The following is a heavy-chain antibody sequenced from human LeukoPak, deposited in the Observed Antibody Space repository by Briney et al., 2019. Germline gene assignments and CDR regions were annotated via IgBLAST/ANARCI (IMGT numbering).Heavy chain of an antibody. CDR1: GFSFPYG. J-gene: IGHJ4*02. CDR3: ARRAGAYSHPYDY. Sequence: GGSLRLSCEASGFSFPYGMSWVRQAPGKGLEWVSFIYSDNTHYSDSVKGRFTISRDNSKNTLYLQMNSLRAEDTAVYYCARRAGAYSHPYDYWGQGTLVTVSS. CDR2: IYSDNT. D-gene: IGHD4/OR15-4a*01. V-gene: IGHV3-53*01.